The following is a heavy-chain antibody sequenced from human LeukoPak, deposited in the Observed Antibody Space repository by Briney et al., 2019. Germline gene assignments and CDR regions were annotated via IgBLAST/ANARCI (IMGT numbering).Heavy chain of an antibody. D-gene: IGHD5-18*01. J-gene: IGHJ4*02. CDR1: GFTFSSYG. CDR3: AKGDKPVIAMVKFDY. CDR2: ISYDGSNK. Sequence: GGSLRLSCAASGFTFSSYGMHWVRQAPGKGLEWVAVISYDGSNKYYADSVKGRFTISRDNSKNTLYLQMNSLRAEDTAVYYCAKGDKPVIAMVKFDYWGQGTLVTVSS. V-gene: IGHV3-30*18.